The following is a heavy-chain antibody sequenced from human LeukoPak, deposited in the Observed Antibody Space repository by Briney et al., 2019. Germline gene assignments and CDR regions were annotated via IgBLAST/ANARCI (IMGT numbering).Heavy chain of an antibody. Sequence: LSGGSLRLSCAASGFAFSTYDIHWVRQVTGKGLEWVSAIGIAGDTYYPGSVKGRFTISRENAKNSLYLQMNSLRAGDTAVYYCARGYVHAFDIWGQGTMVTVSS. V-gene: IGHV3-13*04. CDR1: GFAFSTYD. CDR2: IGIAGDT. D-gene: IGHD5-12*01. CDR3: ARGYVHAFDI. J-gene: IGHJ3*02.